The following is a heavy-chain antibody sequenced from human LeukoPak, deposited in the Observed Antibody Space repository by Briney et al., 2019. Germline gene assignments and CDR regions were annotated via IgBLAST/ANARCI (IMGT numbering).Heavy chain of an antibody. CDR2: MNPNSGNT. CDR3: ARWGDFWSGYYTDYYYGMDV. Sequence: ASVKVSCTASGYTFTSYDINWARQATGQGLEWMGWMNPNSGNTGYAQKFQGRVTMTRNTSISTAYMELSSLRSEDTAVYYCARWGDFWSGYYTDYYYGMDVWGQGTTVTVSS. D-gene: IGHD3-3*01. J-gene: IGHJ6*02. V-gene: IGHV1-8*01. CDR1: GYTFTSYD.